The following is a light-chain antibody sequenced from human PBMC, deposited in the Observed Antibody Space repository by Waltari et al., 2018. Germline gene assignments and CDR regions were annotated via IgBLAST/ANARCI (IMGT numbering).Light chain of an antibody. V-gene: IGLV2-23*02. CDR2: QVT. Sequence: QSALTQPASVSGSPGQSITISCTGTSSDIGKYNYVSWYQHLPGKVPKVRISQVTKRPSGVTNRLSGSKSGNTASLTVSGLQADDEAEYYCCSDAGSGTYVFGTGTKRTVV. CDR3: CSDAGSGTYV. CDR1: SSDIGKYNY. J-gene: IGLJ1*01.